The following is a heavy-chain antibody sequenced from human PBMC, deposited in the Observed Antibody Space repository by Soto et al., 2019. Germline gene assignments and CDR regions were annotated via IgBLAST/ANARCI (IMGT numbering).Heavy chain of an antibody. Sequence: GGSLRLSCAASGFTFSSYAKHWVRQAPGKGLEWVAVISYDGSNKYYADSVKGRFTISRDNSKNTLYLQMNSLRAEDTAVYYCARDVGSSSWYGFFDYWGQGTLVTVSS. J-gene: IGHJ4*02. V-gene: IGHV3-30-3*01. CDR1: GFTFSSYA. D-gene: IGHD6-13*01. CDR3: ARDVGSSSWYGFFDY. CDR2: ISYDGSNK.